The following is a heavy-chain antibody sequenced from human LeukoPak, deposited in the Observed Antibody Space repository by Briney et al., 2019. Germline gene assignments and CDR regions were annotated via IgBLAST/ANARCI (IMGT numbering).Heavy chain of an antibody. Sequence: SETLSLTCTVSSGSISSYYWSWILQPPGKGLEWIGYIYNSGSTSYNPSLKSRVTISVDTSKNQFSLKVSSVTAADTAVYYCARGSTVTPYYFDYWGLGTLVTVSS. D-gene: IGHD4-17*01. CDR3: ARGSTVTPYYFDY. CDR1: SGSISSYY. V-gene: IGHV4-59*01. J-gene: IGHJ4*02. CDR2: IYNSGST.